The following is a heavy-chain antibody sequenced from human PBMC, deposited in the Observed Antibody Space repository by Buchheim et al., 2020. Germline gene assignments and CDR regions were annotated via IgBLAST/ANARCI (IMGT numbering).Heavy chain of an antibody. CDR3: ARGQSPLFDY. Sequence: QVQLMQSGAEVKKPGASVNISCKASGYTFTKFPVHWLRQAPGQTFEWLGWINAGTGNTRFSQKFQDRVTITRDTSTNTVYMELSSLTSEDTALYFCARGQSPLFDYWGQGTL. D-gene: IGHD4-11*01. V-gene: IGHV1-3*01. CDR2: INAGTGNT. CDR1: GYTFTKFP. J-gene: IGHJ4*02.